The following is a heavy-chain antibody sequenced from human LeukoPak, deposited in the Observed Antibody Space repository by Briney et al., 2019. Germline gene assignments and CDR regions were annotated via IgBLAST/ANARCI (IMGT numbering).Heavy chain of an antibody. D-gene: IGHD3-9*01. V-gene: IGHV3-33*01. Sequence: PGGSLRLSCAASGFTFSSYGMHWVRQAPGKGLEWVAVIWYDGSNKYYADSVKGRFTISRDNSKNTLYLQMNSLRAEDTAVYYCARDGNSFTIFENLDAFDIWGQGTMVTVSS. J-gene: IGHJ3*02. CDR2: IWYDGSNK. CDR3: ARDGNSFTIFENLDAFDI. CDR1: GFTFSSYG.